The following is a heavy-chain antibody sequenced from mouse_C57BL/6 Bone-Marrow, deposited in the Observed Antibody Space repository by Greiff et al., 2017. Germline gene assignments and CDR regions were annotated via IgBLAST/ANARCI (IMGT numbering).Heavy chain of an antibody. V-gene: IGHV1-69*01. CDR3: ARFYYDYAYLDV. CDR2: IDPSASYT. CDR1: GYPFTSYW. Sequence: QVQLQQPGAELVMPGASVKLSCKASGYPFTSYWMHWVKQRPGQGLEWIGEIDPSASYTNYNQKFKGKSTLTVDNSSSTAYMQLSSLTSEDSAVYYCARFYYDYAYLDVWGTGTTVTVS. J-gene: IGHJ1*03. D-gene: IGHD2-4*01.